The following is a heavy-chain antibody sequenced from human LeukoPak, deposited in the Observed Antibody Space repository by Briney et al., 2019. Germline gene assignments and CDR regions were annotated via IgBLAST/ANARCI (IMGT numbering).Heavy chain of an antibody. J-gene: IGHJ4*02. D-gene: IGHD3-10*01. V-gene: IGHV3-30-3*01. CDR3: AKDRDYGSGSPILDY. CDR1: GFTFSSYA. Sequence: SGGSLRLSCAASGFTFSSYAMHWVRQAPGKGLEWVAVISYDGSNKYYADSVKGRFTISRDNSKNTLYLQMNSLRAEDTAVYYCAKDRDYGSGSPILDYWGQGTLVTVSS. CDR2: ISYDGSNK.